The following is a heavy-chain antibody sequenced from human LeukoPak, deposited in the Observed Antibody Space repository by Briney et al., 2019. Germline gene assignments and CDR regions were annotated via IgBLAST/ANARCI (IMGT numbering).Heavy chain of an antibody. CDR1: GGSISSGSYY. CDR3: ARDSTTTVTIFDY. D-gene: IGHD4-17*01. V-gene: IGHV4-61*02. J-gene: IGHJ4*02. Sequence: SQTLSLTCTVSGGSISSGSYYWSWIRRPAGKGLEWIGRIYTSGSTNYNPSLKSRVTISVDTSKNQFSLKLSSVTAADTAVYYCARDSTTTVTIFDYWGQGTLVTVSS. CDR2: IYTSGST.